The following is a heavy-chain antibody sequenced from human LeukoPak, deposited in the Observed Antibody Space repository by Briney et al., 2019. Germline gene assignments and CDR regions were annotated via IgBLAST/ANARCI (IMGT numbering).Heavy chain of an antibody. D-gene: IGHD2-2*01. V-gene: IGHV1-18*01. CDR1: GYTFTSYG. CDR2: ISAYNGNT. Sequence: ASVKVSCTASGYTFTSYGISWVRQAPGQGLEWMGWISAYNGNTNYAQKLQGRVTMTTDTSTSTAYMELRSLRSDDTAVYYCARDPRKRGYCSSTSCQNWFDPWGQGTLVTVSS. CDR3: ARDPRKRGYCSSTSCQNWFDP. J-gene: IGHJ5*02.